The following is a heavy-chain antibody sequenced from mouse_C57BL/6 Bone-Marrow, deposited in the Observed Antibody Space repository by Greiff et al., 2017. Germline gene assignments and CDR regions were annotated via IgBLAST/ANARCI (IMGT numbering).Heavy chain of an antibody. CDR2: VYPYNGGT. D-gene: IGHD1-1*01. CDR3: AMIITTVPRYCDV. J-gene: IGHJ1*03. V-gene: IGHV1-36*01. CDR1: GFTFTDYY. Sequence: EVQLQQSGPVLVKPGPSVKISCKASGFTFTDYYMHWVKQSHGKSLEWIGLVYPYNGGTRSNQKFKGKATLTVDPSSSTAYMELNSLTSEDSAVYYCAMIITTVPRYCDVWGTGTTVTVSS.